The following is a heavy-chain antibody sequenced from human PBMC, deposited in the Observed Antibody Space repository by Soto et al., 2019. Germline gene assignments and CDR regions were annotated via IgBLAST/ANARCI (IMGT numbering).Heavy chain of an antibody. Sequence: QVQLQESGPGLVQPSQTLSLTCTVSGGSISSGGYYWSWIRQHPGTGLEWIGHISYSGSTYYNTSLKSRGTIAVDTSRNQCALIVNAVTAADTAVYYCARGVLHWGQGTLVTVSS. CDR1: GGSISSGGYY. V-gene: IGHV4-31*03. CDR2: ISYSGST. CDR3: ARGVLH. J-gene: IGHJ4*01.